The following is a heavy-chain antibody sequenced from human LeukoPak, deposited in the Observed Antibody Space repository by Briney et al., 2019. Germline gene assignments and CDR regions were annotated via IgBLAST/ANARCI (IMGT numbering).Heavy chain of an antibody. CDR2: INHNGNVN. D-gene: IGHD3-16*01. J-gene: IGHJ6*02. CDR1: GFTFTNAW. Sequence: GGSLRLSCVDSGFTFTNAWMNWARQAPGKGLEWVASINHNGNVNYYVDSVKGRFTISRDNAKNSLYLQMSNLRAEDTAVYFCARGGGLDVWGQGATVTVSS. V-gene: IGHV3-7*03. CDR3: ARGGGLDV.